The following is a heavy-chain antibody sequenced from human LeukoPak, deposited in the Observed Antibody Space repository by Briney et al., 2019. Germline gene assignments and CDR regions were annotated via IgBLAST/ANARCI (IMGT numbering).Heavy chain of an antibody. CDR2: IYSGGST. CDR1: GLTVSSTH. Sequence: GGSLRLSCAASGLTVSSTHMSWVRQTPGKGLEWVSVIYSGGSTYNADSVKGRFTISRDNSKNTLYLQMNSLRAEDTAVYYCARDLLEWYFDYWGQGTLVTVSS. J-gene: IGHJ4*02. V-gene: IGHV3-66*01. D-gene: IGHD3-3*01. CDR3: ARDLLEWYFDY.